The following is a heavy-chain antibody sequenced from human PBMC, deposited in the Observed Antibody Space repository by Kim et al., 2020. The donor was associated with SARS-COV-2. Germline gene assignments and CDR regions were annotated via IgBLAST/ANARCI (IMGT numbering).Heavy chain of an antibody. CDR1: GGSISSNNW. J-gene: IGHJ5*02. CDR2: IYNRGSN. D-gene: IGHD4-17*01. V-gene: IGHV4-4*02. CDR3: TRIPPTTVESWFDP. Sequence: SETLSLTCAVSGGSISSNNWWRWGRQPAEEGLWWGGEIYNRGSNNYNPSLRSGVTISVDKYNNQFSLKLTSVAAETTAEYYGTRIPPTTVESWFDPWCQG.